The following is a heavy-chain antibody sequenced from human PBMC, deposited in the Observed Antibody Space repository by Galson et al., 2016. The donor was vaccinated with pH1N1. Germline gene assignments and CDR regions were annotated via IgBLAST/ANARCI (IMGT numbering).Heavy chain of an antibody. CDR1: GFTFSSYG. CDR2: ISYDGSKK. J-gene: IGHJ5*02. Sequence: SLRLSCAASGFTFSSYGMHWVRQAPGKGLEWVAVISYDGSKKYYADSVKGRFTISIDNSKNTLYLQMNSLRAEDTAVYYCAKPIYGSGGFDPWGQGTLVTVSS. D-gene: IGHD3-10*01. V-gene: IGHV3-30*18. CDR3: AKPIYGSGGFDP.